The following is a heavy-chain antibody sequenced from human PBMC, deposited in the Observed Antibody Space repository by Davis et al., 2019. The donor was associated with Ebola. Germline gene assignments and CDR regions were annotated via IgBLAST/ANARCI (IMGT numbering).Heavy chain of an antibody. Sequence: GSLRLSCATSEFSFSNHAMSWVRQAPGKGLEWVSSISISGERTYYADSVKGRFTISRDNFMNTLYLQMNSLRAEDTAVYYCANEIRPNDYWGQGTLVTVSS. J-gene: IGHJ4*02. CDR1: EFSFSNHA. CDR3: ANEIRPNDY. CDR2: ISISGERT. V-gene: IGHV3-23*01.